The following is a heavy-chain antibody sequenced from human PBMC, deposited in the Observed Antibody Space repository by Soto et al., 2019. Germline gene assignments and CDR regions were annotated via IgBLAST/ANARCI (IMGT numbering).Heavy chain of an antibody. CDR1: GFTFSSYA. CDR2: ISYDGSNK. J-gene: IGHJ6*02. V-gene: IGHV3-30-3*01. Sequence: GGSLRLSCAASGFTFSSYAMHWVRQAPGKGLEWVAVISYDGSNKYYADSVKGRFTISRDNSKNTLYLQMNSLRAEDTAVYYCAREPIMYSSSSSDYGMDVWGQGTKVTVYS. CDR3: AREPIMYSSSSSDYGMDV. D-gene: IGHD6-6*01.